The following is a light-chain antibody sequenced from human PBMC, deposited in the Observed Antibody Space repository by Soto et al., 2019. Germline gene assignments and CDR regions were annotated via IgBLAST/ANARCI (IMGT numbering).Light chain of an antibody. V-gene: IGKV3-20*01. J-gene: IGKJ1*01. CDR3: LQYGSSGT. CDR1: QSVSNNY. CDR2: GAS. Sequence: EIVLTQSPGTLSLSPGERATLSCRASQSVSNNYLAWYQQKPGQTPGLLIYGASNRATGIPDRFSGSGSGTDFTLTISRLEPEDFAVYYCLQYGSSGTFGQGPQV.